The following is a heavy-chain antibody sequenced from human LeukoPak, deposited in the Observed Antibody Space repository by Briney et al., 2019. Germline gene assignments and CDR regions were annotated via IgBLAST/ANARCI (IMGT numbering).Heavy chain of an antibody. CDR1: GFTFSSYS. Sequence: GGSLRLSCAASGFTFSSYSMNWVRQAPGKGLEWVSSISSSSSYIYYADSVKGRFTISRDNAKTSLYLQMNSLRAEGTAVYYCARDLVSGTMGYWGQGTLVTVSS. J-gene: IGHJ4*02. CDR2: ISSSSSYI. D-gene: IGHD3-10*01. V-gene: IGHV3-21*01. CDR3: ARDLVSGTMGY.